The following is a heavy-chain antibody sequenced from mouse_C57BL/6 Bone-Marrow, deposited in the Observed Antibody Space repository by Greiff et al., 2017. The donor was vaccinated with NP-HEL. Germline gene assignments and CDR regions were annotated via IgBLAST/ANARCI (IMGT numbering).Heavy chain of an antibody. CDR1: GFNIKDYY. CDR2: IDPEDGDT. D-gene: IGHD1-3*01. V-gene: IGHV14-1*01. Sequence: EVKLQESGAELVRPGASVKLSCTASGFNIKDYYMHWVKQRPEQGLEWIGRIDPEDGDTEYAPKFQGKATMTADTSSSTAYLQLSSLTSEDTAVYYCTTSELLDYWGQGTSVTVSS. J-gene: IGHJ4*01. CDR3: TTSELLDY.